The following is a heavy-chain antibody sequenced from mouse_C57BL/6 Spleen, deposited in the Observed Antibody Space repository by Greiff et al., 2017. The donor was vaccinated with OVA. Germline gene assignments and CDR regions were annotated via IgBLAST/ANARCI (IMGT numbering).Heavy chain of an antibody. J-gene: IGHJ4*01. CDR2: IYPRDGST. D-gene: IGHD2-4*01. Sequence: VQLQQSDAELVKPGASVKISCKVSGYTFTDHTIHWMKQRPEQGLEWIGYIYPRDGSTKYNEKFKGKATLTADKSSSTAYMQLNSLTSEDSAVYFCARGGLRRESYYAMDYWGQGTSVTVSS. CDR3: ARGGLRRESYYAMDY. CDR1: GYTFTDHT. V-gene: IGHV1-78*01.